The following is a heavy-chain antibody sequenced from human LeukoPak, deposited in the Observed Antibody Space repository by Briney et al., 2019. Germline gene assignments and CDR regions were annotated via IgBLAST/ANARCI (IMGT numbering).Heavy chain of an antibody. J-gene: IGHJ4*02. CDR2: IYYSGST. CDR3: ARSRGDGSRSLYY. CDR1: GGSASSGSYH. V-gene: IGHV4-61*01. Sequence: PSETLSLTCTVSGGSASSGSYHWSWIRQPPGKGLEWIGYIYYSGSTNYNPSLKSRVTISVDTSKNQFSLKLSSVTAADTAVYYCARSRGDGSRSLYYWGQGTLVTVSS. D-gene: IGHD5-24*01.